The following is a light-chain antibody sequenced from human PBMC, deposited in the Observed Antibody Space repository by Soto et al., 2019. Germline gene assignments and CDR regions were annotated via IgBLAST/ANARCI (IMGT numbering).Light chain of an antibody. CDR3: QQYANWPKT. CDR2: GAF. V-gene: IGKV3-15*01. J-gene: IGKJ1*01. Sequence: MTQSPSTLSASVGDRVTITCRASQSIRIWLAWYQQKSGQAPRLLIYGAFTRAAGVPARFSGSGSGTEFTLTISSLQSEDSAVYFCQQYANWPKTFGQGTKVDIK. CDR1: QSIRIW.